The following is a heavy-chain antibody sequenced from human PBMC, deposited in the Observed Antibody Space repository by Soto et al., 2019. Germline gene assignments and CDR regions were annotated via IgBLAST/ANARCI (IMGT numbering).Heavy chain of an antibody. CDR1: GFTFSSYA. CDR2: ISGSGGST. V-gene: IGHV3-23*01. D-gene: IGHD1-26*01. Sequence: EVQLLESGGGLVQPGGSLRLSCAASGFTFSSYAMRWVRQAPGKGLEWVSAISGSGGSTYYADSVKGRFAISRDNSKNTLYLQMNSLRAEDTAVYYCARRGSGSYYDYWGQGTLVTVSS. J-gene: IGHJ4*02. CDR3: ARRGSGSYYDY.